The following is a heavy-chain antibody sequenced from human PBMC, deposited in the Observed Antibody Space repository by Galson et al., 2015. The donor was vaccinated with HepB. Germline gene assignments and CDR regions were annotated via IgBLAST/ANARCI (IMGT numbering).Heavy chain of an antibody. CDR3: ASGSSLVKTSRVPHNWFDP. D-gene: IGHD3-9*01. CDR2: IIPIFGIA. CDR1: GGTFSSYA. J-gene: IGHJ5*02. Sequence: SVKVSCKASGGTFSSYAISWVRQAPGQGLEWMGGIIPIFGIANYAQKFQGRVTITADKSTSTAYMELSSLRSEDTAVYYCASGSSLVKTSRVPHNWFDPWGQGTLVTVSS. V-gene: IGHV1-69*10.